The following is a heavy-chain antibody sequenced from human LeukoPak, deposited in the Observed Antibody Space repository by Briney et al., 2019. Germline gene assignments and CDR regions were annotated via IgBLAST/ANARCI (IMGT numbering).Heavy chain of an antibody. Sequence: PSQTLSLTCTVSGGSISSGSYYWSWIRQPAGKGLEWIGRIYTSGSTNYNPSLKSRVTISVDTSKNQFSLKLSSVTAADTAVYYCAKGGGSGSYLRRSMDVWGKGTTVTISS. V-gene: IGHV4-61*02. J-gene: IGHJ6*03. CDR1: GGSISSGSYY. CDR3: AKGGGSGSYLRRSMDV. D-gene: IGHD3-10*01. CDR2: IYTSGST.